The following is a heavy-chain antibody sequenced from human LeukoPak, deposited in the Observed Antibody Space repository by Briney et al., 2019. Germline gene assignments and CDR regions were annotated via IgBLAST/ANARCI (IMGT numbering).Heavy chain of an antibody. J-gene: IGHJ4*02. CDR2: IYSSGST. CDR1: GGSISSYY. Sequence: SETLSLTCTVSGGSISSYYWSWIRQPPGQGREGSGDIYSSGSTNSNPSLKSRVTISVDTSKNQFSLKLSSVTAADTAVYYCARRDGYNFVLDYWAREPWSPSPQ. D-gene: IGHD5-24*01. V-gene: IGHV4-59*01. CDR3: ARRDGYNFVLDY.